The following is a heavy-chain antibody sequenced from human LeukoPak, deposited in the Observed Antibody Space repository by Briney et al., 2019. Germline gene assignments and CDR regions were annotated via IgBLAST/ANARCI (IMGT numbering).Heavy chain of an antibody. CDR1: GLSFRNAW. CDR3: TTRGYCSGPGCYSDY. J-gene: IGHJ4*02. D-gene: IGHD2-2*01. Sequence: GGSLRLSCRASGLSFRNAWMNWVRQAPGKGLEWVGRVKSKVDGETAEYAALVKGRFNISRDDSKKTLYLEMNSLEVEDTAVYYCTTRGYCSGPGCYSDYWGQGTLVTVSS. V-gene: IGHV3-15*07. CDR2: VKSKVDGETA.